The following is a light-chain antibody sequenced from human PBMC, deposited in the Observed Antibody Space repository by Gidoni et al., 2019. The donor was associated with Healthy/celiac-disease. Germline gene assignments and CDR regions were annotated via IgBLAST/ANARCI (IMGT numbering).Light chain of an antibody. CDR3: QQHYSYPLT. J-gene: IGKJ3*01. Sequence: AIRMTQSPSSFSASTGDRVTITCRASQGISSYLAWYQQKPGKAPKLLIYAASTLQSGVPSRFSGSGSRTDFTLTISCLQSEDFATYYCQQHYSYPLTFGPGTKSGYQT. CDR1: QGISSY. CDR2: AAS. V-gene: IGKV1-8*01.